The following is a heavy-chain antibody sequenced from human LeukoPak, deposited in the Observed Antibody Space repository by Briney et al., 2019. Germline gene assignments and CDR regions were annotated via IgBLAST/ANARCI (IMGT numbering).Heavy chain of an antibody. CDR1: GFTFSSYS. Sequence: PGGSLRLSCTASGFTFSSYSMNWVRQAPGKGLEWVSSISSSSSYIYYADSVKGRFTISKDNAKNSLYLQMNSLRAEDTAVYYCARFRKYYYGSGSTYYYYYGMDVWGQETTVTVSS. J-gene: IGHJ6*02. CDR3: ARFRKYYYGSGSTYYYYYGMDV. D-gene: IGHD3-10*01. V-gene: IGHV3-21*01. CDR2: ISSSSSYI.